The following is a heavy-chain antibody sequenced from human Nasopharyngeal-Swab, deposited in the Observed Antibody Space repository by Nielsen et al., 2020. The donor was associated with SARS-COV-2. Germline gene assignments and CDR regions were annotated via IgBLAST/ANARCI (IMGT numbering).Heavy chain of an antibody. V-gene: IGHV3-30*18. Sequence: GESLKISCAASGFTFSNYGMHWVRQAPGKGLEWVAVISYDGSNKYYADSVKGRFTISRDNSKSTLDLQMNSLRTEDTAVYYCAKDYDIGYWGQGTLVTVSS. J-gene: IGHJ4*02. CDR3: AKDYDIGY. D-gene: IGHD3-9*01. CDR2: ISYDGSNK. CDR1: GFTFSNYG.